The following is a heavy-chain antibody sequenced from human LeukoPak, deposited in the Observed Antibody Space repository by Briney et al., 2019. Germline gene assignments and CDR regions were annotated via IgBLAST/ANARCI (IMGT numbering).Heavy chain of an antibody. V-gene: IGHV3-33*01. CDR3: ARDRYGDHDYYYGMDV. CDR2: IWYDGGNK. D-gene: IGHD4-17*01. J-gene: IGHJ6*02. CDR1: RFTFSNYS. Sequence: GGSLRLSCAASRFTFSNYSMHWVRQAPGKGLEWVAVIWYDGGNKYYADFVKGRFTISRDNSKNTLYLQMNSLRAEDTAVYYCARDRYGDHDYYYGMDVWGQGTTVTVSS.